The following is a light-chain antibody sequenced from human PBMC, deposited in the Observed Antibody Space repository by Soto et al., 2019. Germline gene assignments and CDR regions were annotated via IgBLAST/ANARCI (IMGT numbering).Light chain of an antibody. CDR1: QSVSSS. CDR2: DTS. CDR3: QQYIDWPPGT. V-gene: IGKV3-15*01. J-gene: IGKJ1*01. Sequence: VVTPSPATLSVSTGERVTLSCRASQSVSSSLAWYQQRPGQAPRLLIYDTSTRAAGISARFSGSGSGTEFTLTISSLQSEDFAVYYCQQYIDWPPGTFGQGTKVDIK.